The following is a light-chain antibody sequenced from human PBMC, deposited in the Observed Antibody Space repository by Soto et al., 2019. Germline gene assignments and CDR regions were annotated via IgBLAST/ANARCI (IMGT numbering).Light chain of an antibody. CDR3: SSYTSSSTLGVV. CDR2: EVS. V-gene: IGLV2-14*01. J-gene: IGLJ2*01. CDR1: SSDVGGYNY. Sequence: QSALTQPASVSGSPGQSITISCTGTSSDVGGYNYVSWYQQHPGKAPKHMIYEVSNRPSGVSNRFSGSKSGNTASLTISGLQAEDEADYYCSSYTSSSTLGVVFGGGTQLTVL.